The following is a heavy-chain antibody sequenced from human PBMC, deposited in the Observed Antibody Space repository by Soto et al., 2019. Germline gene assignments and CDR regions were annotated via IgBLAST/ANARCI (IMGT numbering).Heavy chain of an antibody. CDR2: IKQDGSEK. J-gene: IGHJ3*02. Sequence: GGSLRLSCAASGFTFSSYWMSWVRQAPGKGLEWVANIKQDGSEKYYVDSVKGRFTISRDNAKNSLYLQMNSLRAEDTAVYYWARDAGPGDPPHDDFDIWGQGTMVTVSS. V-gene: IGHV3-7*03. D-gene: IGHD7-27*01. CDR1: GFTFSSYW. CDR3: ARDAGPGDPPHDDFDI.